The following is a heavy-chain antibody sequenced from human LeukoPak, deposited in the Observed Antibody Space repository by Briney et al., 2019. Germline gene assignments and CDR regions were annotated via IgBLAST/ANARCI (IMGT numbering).Heavy chain of an antibody. V-gene: IGHV4-34*01. J-gene: IGHJ4*02. CDR3: ARGYYDFDY. D-gene: IGHD3-3*01. CDR2: INHSGST. Sequence: SETLSLTCAVYGGSFSGYYWSWIRQPPGKGLEWIGEINHSGSTNYNPSLKSRGTISVDTSKNQFSLKLSSVTAADTAVYYCARGYYDFDYWGQGTLVTVSS. CDR1: GGSFSGYY.